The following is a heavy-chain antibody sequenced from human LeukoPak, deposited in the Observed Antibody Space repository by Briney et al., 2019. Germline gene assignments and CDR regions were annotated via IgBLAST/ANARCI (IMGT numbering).Heavy chain of an antibody. CDR3: ARDSHMYLRAFDI. D-gene: IGHD2-2*01. J-gene: IGHJ3*02. V-gene: IGHV4-59*01. CDR2: IYYSGST. Sequence: SETLSLTCTVSGGSISSYHWSWIRQPPGKGLEWIGYIYYSGSTNYNPSLKSRVTISVDTSKNQFSLKLSSVTAADTAVYYCARDSHMYLRAFDIWGQGTMVTVSS. CDR1: GGSISSYH.